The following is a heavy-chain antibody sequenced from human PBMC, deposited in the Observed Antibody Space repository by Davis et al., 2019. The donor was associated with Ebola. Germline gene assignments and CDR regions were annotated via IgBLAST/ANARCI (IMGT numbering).Heavy chain of an antibody. Sequence: SDTLSLTCAISGDSASSNSAAWNWIRQSPSIGLEWLARTYYSSKRYNDYAVSVKSRITINPDTSKYQFSLQLNSVTPEDTAVYYCARDRLSYDYIWRSYNHYFDYWGQGALVTVSS. CDR2: TYYSSKRYN. D-gene: IGHD3-16*01. CDR1: GDSASSNSAA. J-gene: IGHJ4*02. V-gene: IGHV6-1*01. CDR3: ARDRLSYDYIWRSYNHYFDY.